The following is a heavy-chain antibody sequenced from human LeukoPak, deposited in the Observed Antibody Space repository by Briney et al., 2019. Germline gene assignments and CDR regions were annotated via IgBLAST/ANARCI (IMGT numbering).Heavy chain of an antibody. Sequence: GGSLRLSCAASGFTFINYAMSWVRQAPGKGLEWVSVISGSGGSTHYADSVKGRFTISRDNSKNTLYLQMNSLRVEDTAVYYCAKDGYGEYGYFFDDWGQGTLVTVSS. J-gene: IGHJ4*02. CDR2: ISGSGGST. D-gene: IGHD5-12*01. V-gene: IGHV3-23*01. CDR3: AKDGYGEYGYFFDD. CDR1: GFTFINYA.